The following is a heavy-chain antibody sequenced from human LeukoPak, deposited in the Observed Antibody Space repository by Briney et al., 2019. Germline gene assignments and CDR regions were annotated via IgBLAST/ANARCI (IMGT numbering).Heavy chain of an antibody. CDR1: GFTFDDYA. CDR3: AGGGRDGYNIGY. J-gene: IGHJ4*02. V-gene: IGHV3-9*01. Sequence: GGSLRLSCAASGFTFDDYAMHWVRQAPGKGLEWVSGISWNSGSIGYADSVKGRFTISRDNAKNSLYLQMNSLRAEDTAVYYCAGGGRDGYNIGYWGQGTLVTVSS. CDR2: ISWNSGSI. D-gene: IGHD5-24*01.